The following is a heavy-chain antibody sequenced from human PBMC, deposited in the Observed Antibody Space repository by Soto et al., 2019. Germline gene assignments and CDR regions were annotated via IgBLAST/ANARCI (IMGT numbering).Heavy chain of an antibody. V-gene: IGHV1-58*01. D-gene: IGHD6-19*01. J-gene: IGHJ6*02. Sequence: SVKVSCKASGFTFTSSAVQWVRQARGQRLEWIGWIVVGSGNTNYAQKFQERVTITRDMSTSTAYMELSSLRSEDTAVYYCAAGSGSGWYSPTYYYYGMDVWGQGTTVTVS. CDR2: IVVGSGNT. CDR1: GFTFTSSA. CDR3: AAGSGSGWYSPTYYYYGMDV.